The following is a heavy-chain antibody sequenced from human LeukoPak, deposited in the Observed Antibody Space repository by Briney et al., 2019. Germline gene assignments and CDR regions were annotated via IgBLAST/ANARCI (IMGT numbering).Heavy chain of an antibody. V-gene: IGHV3-21*01. CDR3: ARDEATVTRDFDY. J-gene: IGHJ4*02. D-gene: IGHD4-17*01. CDR1: GFTFSSYS. CDR2: ISSSSSYI. Sequence: GGSLRLSCAASGFTFSSYSMNWVRQAPGKGLEWVSSISSSSSYIYYADSVKGRFTISRDNAKNSLYLQMNSLRAEDTAVYYCARDEATVTRDFDYWGQGTLVTVPS.